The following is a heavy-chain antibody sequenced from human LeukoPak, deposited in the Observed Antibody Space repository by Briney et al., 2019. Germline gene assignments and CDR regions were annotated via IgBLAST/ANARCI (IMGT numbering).Heavy chain of an antibody. D-gene: IGHD1-1*01. V-gene: IGHV3-30*02. Sequence: GGSLRLSCAASGFTFSSYGMHWVRQAPGKGLEWVAFIRYDGSNKNYVDSVKGRFTISRDNSKNTLYLQMNSLRAEDTAVYYCAKDKTPYNWNDVPFDYWGQGTLVTVSS. CDR1: GFTFSSYG. CDR2: IRYDGSNK. J-gene: IGHJ4*02. CDR3: AKDKTPYNWNDVPFDY.